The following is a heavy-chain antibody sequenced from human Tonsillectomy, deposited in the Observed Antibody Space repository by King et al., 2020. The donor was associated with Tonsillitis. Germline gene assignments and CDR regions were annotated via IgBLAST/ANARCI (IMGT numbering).Heavy chain of an antibody. CDR2: IYPGDSDT. V-gene: IGHV5-51*03. CDR3: ARLSFAHCGGDCSNTGAFDI. Sequence: VQLVESGAEVKKPGESLKISCKGSGYSFTRYWIAWVRQMTGKGLEWMGIIYPGDSDTRYSPSLQGQVTISADKSISTAYLQWSSLEASDTAMYYCARLSFAHCGGDCSNTGAFDIWGQGTMVNVSS. CDR1: GYSFTRYW. D-gene: IGHD2-21*02. J-gene: IGHJ3*02.